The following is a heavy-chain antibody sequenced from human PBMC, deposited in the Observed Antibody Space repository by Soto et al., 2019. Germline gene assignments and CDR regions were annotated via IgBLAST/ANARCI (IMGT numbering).Heavy chain of an antibody. Sequence: QVQLVQSGAEVKKPGSSVKVSCKASGGTFSSYAISWVRQAPGQGLEWMGGIIPIFGTANYAQKFQGRVTITADESTSTAYMELSSLRSEDTAVYYCARDQAGLEPTGVVYGMDVWGQGTTVTVSS. CDR1: GGTFSSYA. CDR2: IIPIFGTA. J-gene: IGHJ6*02. V-gene: IGHV1-69*01. CDR3: ARDQAGLEPTGVVYGMDV. D-gene: IGHD1-1*01.